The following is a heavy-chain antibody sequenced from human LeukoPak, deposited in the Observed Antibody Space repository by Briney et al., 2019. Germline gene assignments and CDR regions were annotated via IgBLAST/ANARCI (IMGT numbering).Heavy chain of an antibody. CDR2: IYTSGST. CDR1: GGSISSYY. Sequence: SETLSLTCTVSGGSISSYYWSWIRQPAGKGLEWIGRIYTSGSTNYNPSLKSRVTMSVDTSKNQFSLKLSSVTAADTAVYYCARTFHDYYYYYYMDVWGKGTTVTVSS. CDR3: ARTFHDYYYYYYMDV. J-gene: IGHJ6*03. D-gene: IGHD2/OR15-2a*01. V-gene: IGHV4-4*07.